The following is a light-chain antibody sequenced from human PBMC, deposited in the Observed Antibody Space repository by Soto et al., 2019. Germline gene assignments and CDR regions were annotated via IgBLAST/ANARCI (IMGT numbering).Light chain of an antibody. Sequence: QSVLTQPPSASGTAGQRVAFSCSGSSSNIGANSVNWYQHLPGTAPKLLMYSHSQRPSGVPDRFSGSKSGTSASLAISGLQSDDEGDYSCAAWDDTLNAYVFGNGTKVTVL. J-gene: IGLJ1*01. V-gene: IGLV1-44*01. CDR3: AAWDDTLNAYV. CDR1: SSNIGANS. CDR2: SHS.